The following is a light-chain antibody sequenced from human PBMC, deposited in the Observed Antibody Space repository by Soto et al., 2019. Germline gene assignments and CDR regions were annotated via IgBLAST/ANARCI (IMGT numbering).Light chain of an antibody. Sequence: QSALTQPASVSGSPGQSITISCTGSSSDVGDYNYVSWYQQHPGKAPKLMIYDVSNRPPGVSNRFSGSKSGSTASLTISGLQAEDEADYYCSSYTSSGTLVFGTGTKVTGL. CDR2: DVS. J-gene: IGLJ1*01. V-gene: IGLV2-14*01. CDR1: SSDVGDYNY. CDR3: SSYTSSGTLV.